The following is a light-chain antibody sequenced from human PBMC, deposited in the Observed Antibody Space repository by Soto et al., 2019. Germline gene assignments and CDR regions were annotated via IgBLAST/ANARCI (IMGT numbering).Light chain of an antibody. J-gene: IGLJ2*01. CDR3: QSYDSSLSGPV. CDR2: GNS. V-gene: IGLV1-40*01. CDR1: SSNIGAGYD. Sequence: QSALTQPPSVSGAPGQRVTISCTGSSSNIGAGYDVHWYQQLPGTAPKLLIYGNSNRPSGVPDRFSGSKSGTSASLAITGLQAEDDADYYCQSYDSSLSGPVFGGGTQLTVL.